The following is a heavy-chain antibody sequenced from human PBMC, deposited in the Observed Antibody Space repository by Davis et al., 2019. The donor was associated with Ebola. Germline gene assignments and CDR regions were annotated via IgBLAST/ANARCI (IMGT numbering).Heavy chain of an antibody. CDR2: IDGNGADT. V-gene: IGHV3-53*01. CDR3: AKDLRGYYGQADY. Sequence: GESLKISCAASGFTVSSSYMSWVRQAPGKGLEWVSSIDGNGADTYYADSVKGRFTISRENSKNILFLQMNSLGAEDTAMYYCAKDLRGYYGQADYWGQGTLVTVSS. CDR1: GFTVSSSY. D-gene: IGHD3-3*01. J-gene: IGHJ4*02.